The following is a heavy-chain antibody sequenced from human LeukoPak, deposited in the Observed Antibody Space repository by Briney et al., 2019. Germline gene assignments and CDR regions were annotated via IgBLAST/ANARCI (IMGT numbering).Heavy chain of an antibody. J-gene: IGHJ4*02. D-gene: IGHD2-8*01. Sequence: GRSLRLSCAASGFTFSTYGMHWVRQAPGKGLEWVAVISYDGSNKYYADSVKGRFTVSRDNSKNTVYLQMNSLRAEDTATYYCAKDGGHCTSLDCSEEGDYWGQGTLVTVSS. CDR2: ISYDGSNK. CDR3: AKDGGHCTSLDCSEEGDY. V-gene: IGHV3-30*18. CDR1: GFTFSTYG.